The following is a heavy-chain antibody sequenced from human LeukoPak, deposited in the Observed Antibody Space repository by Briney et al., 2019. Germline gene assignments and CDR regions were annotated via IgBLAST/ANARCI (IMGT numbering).Heavy chain of an antibody. Sequence: GGSLRLSCVASGFIFSSSWMTWVRQAPGKGLEWVSVIDSGGSKKYAESVKGRFTISRDNSKNTLYLQMNSLRAEDTAVYYCARESPDDSSASWGQGTLVTVSS. CDR1: GFIFSSSW. V-gene: IGHV3-66*01. CDR3: ARESPDDSSAS. J-gene: IGHJ5*02. D-gene: IGHD3-22*01. CDR2: IDSGGSK.